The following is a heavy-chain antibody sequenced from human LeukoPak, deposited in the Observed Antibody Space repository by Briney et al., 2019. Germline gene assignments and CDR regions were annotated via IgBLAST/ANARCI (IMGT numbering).Heavy chain of an antibody. D-gene: IGHD3-3*01. CDR1: GFRFSDSC. J-gene: IGHJ4*02. V-gene: IGHV3-7*01. CDR2: IRQDGSEK. Sequence: GGSLRLSCAATGFRFSDSCMTWVRQAPGKGLEWVANIRQDGSEKYYVDSVKGRFTISRDNAKNSVYLQMNSLRAEDTAVYYCARDRSISGVVTLDYWGQGTLVTVSS. CDR3: ARDRSISGVVTLDY.